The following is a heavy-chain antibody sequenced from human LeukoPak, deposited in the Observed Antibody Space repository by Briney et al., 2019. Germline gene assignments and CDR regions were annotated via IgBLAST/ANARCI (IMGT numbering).Heavy chain of an antibody. CDR1: DDFTSSYY. CDR2: IYYSGST. J-gene: IGHJ5*02. D-gene: IGHD6-19*01. Sequence: SETLSPTCTVSDDFTSSYYWSWIRQPPRKVLGWIGYIYYSGSTYYNPSLKSRVTISVDTSKNQFSLKLSSVTSADTAVYYCARHSTSGWNWFDPWGQGTLVTVSS. CDR3: ARHSTSGWNWFDP. V-gene: IGHV4-59*08.